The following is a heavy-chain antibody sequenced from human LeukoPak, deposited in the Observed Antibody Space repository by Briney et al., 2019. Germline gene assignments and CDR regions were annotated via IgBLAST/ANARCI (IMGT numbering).Heavy chain of an antibody. CDR2: ISSSSSYI. CDR3: ARQYYDILTGYYKSGDYFDY. V-gene: IGHV3-21*01. J-gene: IGHJ4*02. Sequence: GGSLRLSCAASGFTFSSYSMNWVRQAPGKGLEWVSSISSSSSYIYYADSVKGRFTISRDNAKNSLYLQMNSLRAEDTAVYYCARQYYDILTGYYKSGDYFDYWGQGTLVTVSS. D-gene: IGHD3-9*01. CDR1: GFTFSSYS.